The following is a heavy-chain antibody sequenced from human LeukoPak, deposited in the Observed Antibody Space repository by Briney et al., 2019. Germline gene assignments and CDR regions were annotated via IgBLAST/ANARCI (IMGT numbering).Heavy chain of an antibody. CDR3: ARVGYYDSSGYYYVGNAFDI. J-gene: IGHJ3*02. D-gene: IGHD3-22*01. Sequence: PSETLSLTCTVSGGSISSGSYYWRWIRQPAGKGLEWIVRIYTSGSTNYNPSLKSRVTISVDTSKNQFSLKLSSVTAADTAVYYCARVGYYDSSGYYYVGNAFDIWGQGTMVTVSS. CDR2: IYTSGST. CDR1: GGSISSGSYY. V-gene: IGHV4-61*02.